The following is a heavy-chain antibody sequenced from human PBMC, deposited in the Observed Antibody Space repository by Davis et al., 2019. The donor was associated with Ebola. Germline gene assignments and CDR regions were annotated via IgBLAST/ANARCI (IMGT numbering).Heavy chain of an antibody. CDR1: GFTFSSYG. CDR3: AREMVRYYYGMDV. Sequence: GESLRLSCAASGFTFSSYGMHWVRQAPGKGLEWVAVIWYDGSNKYYADSVKGRFTIFRDNSKNTLYLQMNSLRAEDTAVYYCAREMVRYYYGMDVWGQGTTVTVSS. V-gene: IGHV3-33*01. CDR2: IWYDGSNK. J-gene: IGHJ6*02. D-gene: IGHD2-8*01.